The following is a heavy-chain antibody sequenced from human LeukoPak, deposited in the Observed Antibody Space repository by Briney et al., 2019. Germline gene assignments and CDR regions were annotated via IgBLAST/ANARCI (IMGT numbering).Heavy chain of an antibody. CDR3: TGPDSYLDY. CDR1: GFTFSGSA. D-gene: IGHD2-21*02. Sequence: GGSLRLSCAASGFTFSGSAIHWVRQASGKGLEWVGRIRSKANSYATAYAASVKGRFTISRDDSKNTAYLQMNSLKTEDTAVYYCTGPDSYLDYWGQGTLVTVSS. V-gene: IGHV3-73*01. CDR2: IRSKANSYAT. J-gene: IGHJ4*02.